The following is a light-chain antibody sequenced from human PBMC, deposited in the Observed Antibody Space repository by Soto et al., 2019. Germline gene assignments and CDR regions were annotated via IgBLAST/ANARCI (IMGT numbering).Light chain of an antibody. V-gene: IGKV3-20*01. CDR2: GAS. J-gene: IGKJ1*01. CDR1: QSVSSSY. Sequence: EIVLTQSPGTLSFSPGERATLSCTASQSVSSSYLAWYQQKPGQAPRLLIYGASSRATGAPDRFSGSGSGTDFTLTISRLEPEHSAVYYCQQYGSSPWTFGQGTKVDIK. CDR3: QQYGSSPWT.